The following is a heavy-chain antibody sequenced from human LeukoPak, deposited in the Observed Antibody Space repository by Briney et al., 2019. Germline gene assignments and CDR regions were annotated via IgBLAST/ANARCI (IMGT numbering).Heavy chain of an antibody. CDR3: AKDLLSISMVRGVSPGIDY. Sequence: GGSLRLSCAASGFTFSTYGMHWVRQAPGKGLEWVAFIRYDGSNKYYADSVKGRFTISRDNSKNTLYLQMNSLRAEDTALYYCAKDLLSISMVRGVSPGIDYWGQGTLVTVSS. CDR2: IRYDGSNK. D-gene: IGHD3-10*01. CDR1: GFTFSTYG. V-gene: IGHV3-30*02. J-gene: IGHJ4*02.